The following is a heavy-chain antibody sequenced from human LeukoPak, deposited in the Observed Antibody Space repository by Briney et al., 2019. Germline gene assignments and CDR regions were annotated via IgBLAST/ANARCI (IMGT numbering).Heavy chain of an antibody. CDR3: ATAQATYYYDSSGYYVDY. D-gene: IGHD3-22*01. J-gene: IGHJ4*02. V-gene: IGHV3-20*04. Sequence: GGSLRLSCAASGFTFDDYGMSWVRQAPGKGLEWVSGINWNGGSTGYADSVKGQFTISRDNAKNSLYLQMNSLRAEDTALYYCATAQATYYYDSSGYYVDYWGQGTLVTVSS. CDR1: GFTFDDYG. CDR2: INWNGGST.